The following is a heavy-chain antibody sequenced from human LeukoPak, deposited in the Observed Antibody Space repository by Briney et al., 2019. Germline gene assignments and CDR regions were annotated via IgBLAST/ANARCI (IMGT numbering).Heavy chain of an antibody. D-gene: IGHD2-15*01. Sequence: GGSLRLSCAASGFTFSSYAMSWVRQAPGKGLEWVSAISGSGGSTYYADSVKGRFTISRDNSKNTLYLQMNSLRAEDTAVYYCAKDHAGYCSGGSCYLLDYWGQGTPVTVSS. V-gene: IGHV3-23*01. CDR1: GFTFSSYA. CDR2: ISGSGGST. CDR3: AKDHAGYCSGGSCYLLDY. J-gene: IGHJ4*02.